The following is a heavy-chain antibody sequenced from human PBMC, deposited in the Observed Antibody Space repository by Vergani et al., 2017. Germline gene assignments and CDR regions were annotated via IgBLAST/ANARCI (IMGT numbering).Heavy chain of an antibody. CDR2: IYSTGST. CDR1: GDSISSGVYY. J-gene: IGHJ5*02. D-gene: IGHD5-18*01. CDR3: AGDTYSWQRADR. Sequence: QVQLQESGPGLVKPSQTLSLTCSVSGDSISSGVYYWNWIRQHPGKGLEWIGYIYSTGSTHHNPSLRRLINMSVDTSKNQFSLKLNSVTAADSAIYYGAGDTYSWQRADRWGQGLLVSVSS. V-gene: IGHV4-31*01.